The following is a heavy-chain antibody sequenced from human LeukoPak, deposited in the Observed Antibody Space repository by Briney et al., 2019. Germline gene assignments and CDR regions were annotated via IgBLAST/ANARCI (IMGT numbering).Heavy chain of an antibody. J-gene: IGHJ4*02. CDR3: ARYAVAGEFDY. D-gene: IGHD6-19*01. CDR1: GFTFDDYA. CDR2: ISWNSGSI. Sequence: GGSLRLSCAASGFTFDDYAMHWVRQAPGKGLESVSGISWNSGSIGYADSVKGRFTISRDNAKNSLYLQMNSLRAEDMALYYCARYAVAGEFDYWGQGTLVTVSS. V-gene: IGHV3-9*03.